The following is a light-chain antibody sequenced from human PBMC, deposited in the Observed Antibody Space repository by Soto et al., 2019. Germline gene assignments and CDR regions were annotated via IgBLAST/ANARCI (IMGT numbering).Light chain of an antibody. J-gene: IGKJ5*01. CDR3: QQYNNWPSIT. V-gene: IGKV3-15*01. Sequence: IVLTQSPATLSVSPGESATLSCRASQSVSSNLAWYQQKPGRAPRLLIDGASTRATGISVRFSGSGSGTEFTLTISSLQSEDSAVYYCQQYNNWPSITVGQGTRLEIK. CDR1: QSVSSN. CDR2: GAS.